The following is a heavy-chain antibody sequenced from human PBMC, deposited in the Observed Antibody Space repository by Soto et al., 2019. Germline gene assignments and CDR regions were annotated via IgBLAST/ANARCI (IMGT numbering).Heavy chain of an antibody. J-gene: IGHJ6*03. Sequence: QVQLVESGGGLVKTSGSLRIACAASGFTFSDYYMSWVRQAPGKGLEWVSYISSSGNTIYYADSVKGRFTVSRDNSQNSLYLQMNSLRAEDTGVYYCARGTSGYDVYYYYYMDVWGKGTTVTVSS. CDR1: GFTFSDYY. V-gene: IGHV3-11*01. CDR3: ARGTSGYDVYYYYYMDV. D-gene: IGHD5-12*01. CDR2: ISSSGNTI.